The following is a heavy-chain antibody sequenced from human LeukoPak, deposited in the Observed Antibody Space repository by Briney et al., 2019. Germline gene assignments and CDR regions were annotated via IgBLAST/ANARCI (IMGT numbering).Heavy chain of an antibody. CDR3: AKSNGYFEY. J-gene: IGHJ4*02. CDR1: GFTFNSYA. Sequence: GGSLRLSCAASGFTFNSYAMNWVRQAPGKGLEWVSVISGSGGNTYYADSVKGRFTISRDNSKNTLYLQMNSLRVEDTAVYYCAKSNGYFEYWGQGTLVPVSS. CDR2: ISGSGGNT. V-gene: IGHV3-23*01. D-gene: IGHD3-22*01.